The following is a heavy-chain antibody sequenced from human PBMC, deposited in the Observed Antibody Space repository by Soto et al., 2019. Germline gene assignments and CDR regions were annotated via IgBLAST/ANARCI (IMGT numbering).Heavy chain of an antibody. Sequence: EVKLVESGGGLVQPGRSLGLSCAASGFTFDDYGMHWVRQAPGKGLEWVSGISWNSGSIGYAASVKGRFTISRDNAKKAVYLQMNSLGAENRALYCCSKGLSDYLYSDYMYVWGKGNTVTVSS. J-gene: IGHJ6*03. CDR2: ISWNSGSI. V-gene: IGHV3-9*01. CDR3: SKGLSDYLYSDYMYV. CDR1: GFTFDDYG. D-gene: IGHD2-8*01.